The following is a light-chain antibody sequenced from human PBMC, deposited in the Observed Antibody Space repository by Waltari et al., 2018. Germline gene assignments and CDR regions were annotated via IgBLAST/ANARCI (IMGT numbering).Light chain of an antibody. J-gene: IGLJ3*02. Sequence: QSALTQPASVSGSPGQSINISCTGTSSDVGDYNFVSWYQQHPGKAPQLIISHVNSRPSGVSNRFSGSKSGNTASLTIAELQAEDGADYYCSSYTTSNTLWVFGGGTKLTVL. CDR2: HVN. V-gene: IGLV2-14*03. CDR3: SSYTTSNTLWV. CDR1: SSDVGDYNF.